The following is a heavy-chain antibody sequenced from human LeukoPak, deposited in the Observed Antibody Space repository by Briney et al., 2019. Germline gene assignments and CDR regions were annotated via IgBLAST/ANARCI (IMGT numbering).Heavy chain of an antibody. D-gene: IGHD3-16*01. Sequence: PGGSLRLSCAASGFTFSSYAMSWVRQAPGKGLEWVSGISGSGGSTYHGDSVKGRFTISRDNAKNSLYLQMNSLRAEDTAVYYCARDPFWGWGQGTLVTVSS. CDR3: ARDPFWG. CDR2: ISGSGGST. CDR1: GFTFSSYA. J-gene: IGHJ4*02. V-gene: IGHV3-23*01.